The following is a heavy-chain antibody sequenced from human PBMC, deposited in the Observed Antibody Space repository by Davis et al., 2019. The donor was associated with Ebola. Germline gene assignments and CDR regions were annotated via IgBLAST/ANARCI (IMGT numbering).Heavy chain of an antibody. CDR1: GGSFSGYY. CDR3: ARHGRSTSCYTCFDP. V-gene: IGHV4-59*08. J-gene: IGHJ5*02. Sequence: MPSETLSLTCAVYGGSFSGYYWSWIRQPPGKGLEWIGYIYYSGSTNYNPSLKSRVTISVDTSKNQFSLKLSSVTAADTAVYYCARHGRSTSCYTCFDPWGQGTLVIVSS. D-gene: IGHD2-2*02. CDR2: IYYSGST.